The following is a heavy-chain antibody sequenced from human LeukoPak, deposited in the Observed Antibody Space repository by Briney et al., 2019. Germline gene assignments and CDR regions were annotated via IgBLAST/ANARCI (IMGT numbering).Heavy chain of an antibody. CDR3: ARQMGIPYGDYADGYYYYYGMDV. V-gene: IGHV4-59*08. CDR2: IYYSGST. Sequence: PSGTLSLTCTVSGGSISSYYWSWIRQPPEKGLEWIGDIYYSGSTNYNPSLKSRVTISVDTSKNQFSLKLSSVTAADTAVYYCARQMGIPYGDYADGYYYYYGMDVWGQGTTVTVSS. D-gene: IGHD4-17*01. J-gene: IGHJ6*02. CDR1: GGSISSYY.